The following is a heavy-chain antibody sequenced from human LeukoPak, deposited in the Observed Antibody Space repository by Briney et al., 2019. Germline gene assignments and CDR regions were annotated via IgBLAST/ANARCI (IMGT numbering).Heavy chain of an antibody. D-gene: IGHD2-21*01. J-gene: IGHJ4*02. V-gene: IGHV3-23*01. CDR2: ITANGGRT. CDR3: AKDVVAPGSGGDYFDY. Sequence: QPGGSLRLSCAASGFTFSSNAMSWVRQAPGKGLERVSIITANGGRTYYADSVKGRFTISRDNSKNTLSLQMNSLRAEDTAVYYCAKDVVAPGSGGDYFDYWGQGTLVTVSS. CDR1: GFTFSSNA.